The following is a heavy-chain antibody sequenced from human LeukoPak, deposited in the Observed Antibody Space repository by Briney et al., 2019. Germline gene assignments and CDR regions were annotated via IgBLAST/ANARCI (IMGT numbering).Heavy chain of an antibody. CDR2: INPNSGGT. CDR3: ARERGVVVPAAISFARLTSNPLKPPETKNWFDP. V-gene: IGHV1-2*06. Sequence: ASVKVSCKASGYTFTGYYMHWVRQAPGQGLEWMGRINPNSGGTNYAQKFQGRVTMTRDTSISTAYMELSRLRSDDTAVYYCARERGVVVPAAISFARLTSNPLKPPETKNWFDPWGQGTLVTVSS. D-gene: IGHD2-2*01. CDR1: GYTFTGYY. J-gene: IGHJ5*02.